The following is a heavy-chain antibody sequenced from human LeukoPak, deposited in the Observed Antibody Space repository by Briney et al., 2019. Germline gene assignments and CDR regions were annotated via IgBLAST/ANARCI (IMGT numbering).Heavy chain of an antibody. V-gene: IGHV4-61*02. CDR1: GGSISSGSYY. CDR2: IYSSEST. Sequence: SETLSLTCTVSGGSISSGSYYWSWIRQPAGKGLEWTVRIYSSESTNYNPSLKSLAIISVDTSKYQFYLKLSSVTAADTAVYYCARGIGGFSYYFDYWGQGTLVTVSS. D-gene: IGHD2-15*01. CDR3: ARGIGGFSYYFDY. J-gene: IGHJ4*02.